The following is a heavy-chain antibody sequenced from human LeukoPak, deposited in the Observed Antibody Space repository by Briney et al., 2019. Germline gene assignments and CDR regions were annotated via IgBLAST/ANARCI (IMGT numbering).Heavy chain of an antibody. V-gene: IGHV3-30*18. CDR3: AKDWYQLLALFDY. Sequence: GGSLRLSCAASGFTFSSYGMHWVRQAPGKGLEWVAVISYDGSNKYYADSVKGRFTISRDNSKNTLYLQMNSLRAEDTAVYYCAKDWYQLLALFDYWGQGTLVTVSS. D-gene: IGHD2-2*01. CDR2: ISYDGSNK. CDR1: GFTFSSYG. J-gene: IGHJ4*02.